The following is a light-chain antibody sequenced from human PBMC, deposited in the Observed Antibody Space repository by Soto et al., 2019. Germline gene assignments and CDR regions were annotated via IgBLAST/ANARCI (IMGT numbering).Light chain of an antibody. CDR1: SSDVGGYNY. J-gene: IGLJ2*01. V-gene: IGLV2-14*01. CDR2: EVS. CDR3: TSYTSNSTVV. Sequence: QCALTQPASVSGSPGQSITISCTGTSSDVGGYNYVSWYLQHPGKAPKLMIYEVSNRPSGVSNRFSGSKSGNAASLTISGLQAEDEADYYCTSYTSNSTVVFGGGTKVTVL.